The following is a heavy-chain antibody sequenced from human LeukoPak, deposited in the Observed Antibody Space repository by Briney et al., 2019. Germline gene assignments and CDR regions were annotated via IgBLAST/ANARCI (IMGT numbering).Heavy chain of an antibody. CDR3: ARFKDTPPLDY. CDR2: INHSGST. CDR1: GGSFSGYY. J-gene: IGHJ4*02. V-gene: IGHV4-34*01. Sequence: SETLSLTCAVYGGSFSGYYWSWIRQPPGKGLEWIGEINHSGSTNYNPSLKSRVTISVDTSKNQFSLKLSSVTAADTAVYYCARFKDTPPLDYWGQGTLVTVSS.